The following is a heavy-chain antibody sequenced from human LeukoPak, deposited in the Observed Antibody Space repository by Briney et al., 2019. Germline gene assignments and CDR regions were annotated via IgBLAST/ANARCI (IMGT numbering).Heavy chain of an antibody. CDR1: GFTFDDYA. V-gene: IGHV3-9*01. J-gene: IGHJ4*02. D-gene: IGHD5-18*01. CDR2: ISWNSGSI. Sequence: GRSLRLSCAASGFTFDDYAMHWVRQAPGKGLEWVSGISWNSGSIGYADSVKGRFTISRDNAKNTLYLQMNSLRAEDTALYYCAKDRRRGYSYGLFDYWGQGTLVTVSS. CDR3: AKDRRRGYSYGLFDY.